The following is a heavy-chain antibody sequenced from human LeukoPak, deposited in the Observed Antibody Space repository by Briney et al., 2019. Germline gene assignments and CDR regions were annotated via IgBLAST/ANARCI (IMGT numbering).Heavy chain of an antibody. Sequence: GGSLRLSCAASGFIFDDYGMSWVRQVPGKGLEWVSTINWNGDSSDYADSVKGRFTISRDNAKNSLYLQMNSLRAEDTAVYYCAREIAAAAFDAFDIWGQGTMVTVSS. CDR3: AREIAAAAFDAFDI. D-gene: IGHD6-13*01. V-gene: IGHV3-20*04. CDR2: INWNGDSS. J-gene: IGHJ3*02. CDR1: GFIFDDYG.